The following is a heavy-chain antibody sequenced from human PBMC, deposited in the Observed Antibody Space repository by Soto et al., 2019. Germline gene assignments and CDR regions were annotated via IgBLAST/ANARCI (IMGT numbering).Heavy chain of an antibody. J-gene: IGHJ6*02. CDR1: GYTFTNYG. D-gene: IGHD3-22*01. CDR3: ARDREYYYDSSGNYYYHYGMDV. Sequence: QVQLVESGAEVKKPGASVKVSCKASGYTFTNYGISWVRQAPGQGLEWMGRISGYNGNTKYAQKFQGRVTMTTDTPTNTGYMELRSLRSDDTAVYYCARDREYYYDSSGNYYYHYGMDVWGQGTTVTVS. V-gene: IGHV1-18*04. CDR2: ISGYNGNT.